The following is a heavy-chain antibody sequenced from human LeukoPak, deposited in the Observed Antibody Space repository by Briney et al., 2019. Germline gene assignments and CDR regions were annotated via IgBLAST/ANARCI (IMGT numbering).Heavy chain of an antibody. CDR2: IRYDGSNK. CDR1: GFVFDNFG. V-gene: IGHV3-30*02. CDR3: ARDRTVTTNPYYFDY. Sequence: PGKSLRLSCAASGFVFDNFGMHWVRQAPGEGLEWVAFIRYDGSNKYYADSVKGRFTISRDNSKNTLYLQMNSLRAEDTAVYYCARDRTVTTNPYYFDYWGQGSLVTVSS. J-gene: IGHJ4*02. D-gene: IGHD4-17*01.